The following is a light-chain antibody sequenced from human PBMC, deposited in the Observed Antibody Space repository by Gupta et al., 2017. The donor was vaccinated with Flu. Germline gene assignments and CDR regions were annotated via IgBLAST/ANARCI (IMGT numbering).Light chain of an antibody. CDR3: QQRVNTPRT. CDR1: QNINTY. J-gene: IGKJ1*01. Sequence: DIQMTQSPSSLSASVGDTVTITCRASQNINTYLNWYQQRAGKAPSLLIYAASNLQSGVPSRFSGSGSGTDYTLTISKVQSEDSATYYCQQRVNTPRTFGRGTKVEIK. CDR2: AAS. V-gene: IGKV1-39*01.